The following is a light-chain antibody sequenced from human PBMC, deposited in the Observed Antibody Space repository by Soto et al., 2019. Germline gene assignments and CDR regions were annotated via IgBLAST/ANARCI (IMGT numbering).Light chain of an antibody. V-gene: IGKV2-30*02. J-gene: IGKJ5*01. CDR1: QSLVHSDGIAY. Sequence: VVLTQSPLSLHVNIGQPASISCRSNQSLVHSDGIAYFSWFQQRPGRSPRRLIYKVSNRDSGVPARFSGSGSGTDFALKIGRVEAEDVGVYYCMQGTHWPITFGQGTRLEIK. CDR2: KVS. CDR3: MQGTHWPIT.